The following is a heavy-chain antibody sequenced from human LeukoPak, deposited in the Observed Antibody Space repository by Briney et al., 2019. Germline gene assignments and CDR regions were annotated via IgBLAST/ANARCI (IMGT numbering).Heavy chain of an antibody. CDR1: GGSISSGGYY. Sequence: SETLSLTCTVSGGSISSGGYYWSCIRQHPGKGLEWIGYIYYSGSTYYNPSLKSRVTISVDTSKNQFSLKLSSVTAADTAVYYCARVPGYCSSTSCSYYFDYWGQGTLVTVSS. J-gene: IGHJ4*02. CDR3: ARVPGYCSSTSCSYYFDY. V-gene: IGHV4-31*03. CDR2: IYYSGST. D-gene: IGHD2-2*01.